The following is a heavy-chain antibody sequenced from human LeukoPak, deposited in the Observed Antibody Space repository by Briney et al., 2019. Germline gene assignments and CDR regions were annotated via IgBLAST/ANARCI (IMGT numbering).Heavy chain of an antibody. CDR3: ARLEGGYYFDY. D-gene: IGHD3-16*01. V-gene: IGHV3-21*01. CDR1: GFTFSSYS. J-gene: IGHJ4*02. Sequence: GSLRLSCAASGFTFSSYSMNWVRQAPGKGLEWVSSISSSSSYIYYADSVKGPITISRDNAKNSLYLQMNSLRAEDTAVYYCARLEGGYYFDYWGQGTLVTVSS. CDR2: ISSSSSYI.